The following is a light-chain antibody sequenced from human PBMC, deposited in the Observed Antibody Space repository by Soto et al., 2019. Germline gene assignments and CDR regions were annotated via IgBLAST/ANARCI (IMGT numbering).Light chain of an antibody. J-gene: IGKJ1*01. Sequence: EIVLTQSPGTLSLSPGGGVTLSCRASQSVSRNYVAWYQQKPGQSPRLLIYGASNRASGIPDRFSGSGSGADFTLSIARLEPEDFAMYYCQQYGSSPRTFGQGTKWIS. V-gene: IGKV3-20*01. CDR2: GAS. CDR3: QQYGSSPRT. CDR1: QSVSRNY.